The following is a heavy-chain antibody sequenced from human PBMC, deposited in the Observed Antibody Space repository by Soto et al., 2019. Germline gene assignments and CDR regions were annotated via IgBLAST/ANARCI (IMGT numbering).Heavy chain of an antibody. Sequence: PSETLSLTYAVYGGYFIGYYWSWIRQTPGKGLEWIGEINHSGSPTYPPSLKCLVTISVAPSKHHFSLTLGSVPAAVPPFYSCARRLTRSTSRGCFAPWGRGPLVTSPQ. CDR1: GGYFIGYY. V-gene: IGHV4-34*01. CDR2: INHSGSP. CDR3: ARRLTRSTSRGCFAP. J-gene: IGHJ5*02. D-gene: IGHD1-1*01.